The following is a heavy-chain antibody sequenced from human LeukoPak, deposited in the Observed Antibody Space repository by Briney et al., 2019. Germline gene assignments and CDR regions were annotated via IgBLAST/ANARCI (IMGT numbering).Heavy chain of an antibody. J-gene: IGHJ4*02. V-gene: IGHV1-2*02. Sequence: ASVKVSCKSSGFTFTDEYIHWVRQAPGQGLEWMGWINPYSGAIYYAQKFQGRVTLTRDTSISTAYMELSRLTSGDTAVYYCARDPKSQLLLDYWGQGTLVTVSS. CDR2: INPYSGAI. CDR3: ARDPKSQLLLDY. CDR1: GFTFTDEY. D-gene: IGHD2-2*01.